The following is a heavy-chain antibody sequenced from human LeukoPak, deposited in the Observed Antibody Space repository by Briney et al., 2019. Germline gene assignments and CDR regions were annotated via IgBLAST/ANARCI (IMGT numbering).Heavy chain of an antibody. CDR3: ARWWVHNGVGWGFDF. J-gene: IGHJ4*02. V-gene: IGHV4-4*08. Sequence: PSETLSLTCTVSGISISGYFWSWVRQPPGKQLERIGYIYNSGTTAYNPSLKSRVTISTDTSKNQFSLRLSSVTATDTAVYYCARWWVHNGVGWGFDFWGQGVLVTVSS. CDR1: GISISGYF. CDR2: IYNSGTT. D-gene: IGHD2-15*01.